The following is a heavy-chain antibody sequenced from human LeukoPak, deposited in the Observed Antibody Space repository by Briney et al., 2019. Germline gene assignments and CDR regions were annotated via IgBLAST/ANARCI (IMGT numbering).Heavy chain of an antibody. J-gene: IGHJ5*02. CDR1: GGSISSGGYY. CDR2: IYYSGST. CDR3: ARVKRGVGSWRWFDP. V-gene: IGHV4-31*03. Sequence: SQTLSLTCTVPGGSISSGGYYWSWIRQHPGKGLEWIGYIYYSGSTYYNPSLKSRVTISVDTSKNQFSLKLSSVTAADTAVYYCARVKRGVGSWRWFDPWGQGTLVTVSS. D-gene: IGHD3-10*01.